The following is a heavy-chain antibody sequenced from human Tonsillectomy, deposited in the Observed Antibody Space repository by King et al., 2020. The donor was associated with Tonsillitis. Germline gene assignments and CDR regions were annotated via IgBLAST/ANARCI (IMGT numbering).Heavy chain of an antibody. Sequence: VQLVESGGGVVQPGRSLRLSCAASGFTFSSFAMHWVRQAPGEGLEWVAVVSYDGSNKYYADSVKGRFTISRDNSKNTLYLQMNSLGAEETAGYYCARDFVQDFYYYMDVWGKGTTVTVSS. CDR2: VSYDGSNK. CDR1: GFTFSSFA. V-gene: IGHV3-30-3*01. CDR3: ARDFVQDFYYYMDV. D-gene: IGHD1-1*01. J-gene: IGHJ6*03.